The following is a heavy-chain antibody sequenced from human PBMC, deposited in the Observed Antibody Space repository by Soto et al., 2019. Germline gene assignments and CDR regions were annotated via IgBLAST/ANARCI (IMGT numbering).Heavy chain of an antibody. D-gene: IGHD3-22*01. V-gene: IGHV4-34*01. CDR3: ARGATYYYDSSGYYLFDY. CDR2: INHSGST. Sequence: SETLSLTCAVYGGSFSGYYWSWTRQPPGKGLEWIGEINHSGSTNYNPSLKSRVTISVDTSKNQFSLKLSSVTAADTAVYYCARGATYYYDSSGYYLFDYWGQGTLVTVSS. J-gene: IGHJ4*02. CDR1: GGSFSGYY.